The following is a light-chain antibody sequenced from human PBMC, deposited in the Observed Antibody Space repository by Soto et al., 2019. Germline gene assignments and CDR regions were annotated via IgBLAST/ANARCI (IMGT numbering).Light chain of an antibody. CDR3: QSYDSSLSGSYV. CDR2: GNS. CDR1: SSNIGAGCD. J-gene: IGLJ1*01. Sequence: QSVLTQPPSVSGAPGQRVTISCTGSSSNIGAGCDVHWYQQLPGTAPKLLIYGNSNRPSGVPDRFSGSKSGPSASLAITGLQAEDEADYYCQSYDSSLSGSYVFGTGTKLTVL. V-gene: IGLV1-40*01.